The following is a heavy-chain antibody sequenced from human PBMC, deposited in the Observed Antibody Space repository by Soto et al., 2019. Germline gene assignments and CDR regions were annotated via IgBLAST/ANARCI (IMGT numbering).Heavy chain of an antibody. CDR2: INSDGSST. V-gene: IGHV3-74*01. CDR3: ARDHVVSRNWFDP. CDR1: GFTFGSYW. J-gene: IGHJ5*02. Sequence: GGSLRLSCAASGFTFGSYWMHWVRQAPGKGLVWVSRINSDGSSTSYADSVKGRFTISRDNAKNTLYLQMNSLRAEDTAVYYCARDHVVSRNWFDPWGQGTLVTVSS. D-gene: IGHD2-21*01.